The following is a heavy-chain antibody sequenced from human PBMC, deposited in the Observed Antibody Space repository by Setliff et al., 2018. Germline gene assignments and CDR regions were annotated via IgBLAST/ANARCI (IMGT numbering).Heavy chain of an antibody. Sequence: GGSLRLSCVGSGFTFGTYTMNWIRQAPGKGLEWVSSISRDSLHIYYADSLKGRFTISRDNAKSSLYLQMNSLRAEDTAVYYCARDLIRGAPNWFDPWGQGTLVTVSS. J-gene: IGHJ5*02. CDR3: ARDLIRGAPNWFDP. V-gene: IGHV3-21*01. CDR2: ISRDSLHI. CDR1: GFTFGTYT. D-gene: IGHD3-10*01.